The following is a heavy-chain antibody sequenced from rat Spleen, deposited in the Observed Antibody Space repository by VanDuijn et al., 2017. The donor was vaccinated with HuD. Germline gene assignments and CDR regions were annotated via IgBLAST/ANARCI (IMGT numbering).Heavy chain of an antibody. J-gene: IGHJ2*01. Sequence: EVQLVESGGGLVQPGRSLKLSCVASGFTFSRYWMYWVRQAPGKGLEWVSSISNDGGTTYYPDSVKGRFTISRDNAENTVYLQMDSLRSEDTATYYCTTAVKYWGQGVMVTVSS. CDR3: TTAVKY. CDR2: ISNDGGTT. V-gene: IGHV5-58*01. CDR1: GFTFSRYW. D-gene: IGHD3-2*01.